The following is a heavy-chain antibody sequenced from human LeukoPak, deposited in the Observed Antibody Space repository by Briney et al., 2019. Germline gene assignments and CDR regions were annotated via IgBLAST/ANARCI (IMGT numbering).Heavy chain of an antibody. CDR3: ARAGSFWHYVY. CDR2: IKQYGSEK. J-gene: IGHJ4*02. Sequence: GGSLRLSCAASGFTFSGFWMSWVRQTPGKGLEWVANIKQYGSEKYYVDSVKGRFTISRDNAKNSLSLQMNGLRVEDTAVYYCARAGSFWHYVYWGQGTLVTVSS. D-gene: IGHD1-7*01. V-gene: IGHV3-7*01. CDR1: GFTFSGFW.